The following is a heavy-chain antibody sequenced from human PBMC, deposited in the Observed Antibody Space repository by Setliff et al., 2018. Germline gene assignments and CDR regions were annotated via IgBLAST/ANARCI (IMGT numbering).Heavy chain of an antibody. D-gene: IGHD3-3*01. CDR1: GGSITSFY. J-gene: IGHJ4*02. CDR2: VYASGVT. Sequence: SETLSLTCTVSGGSITSFYWSWIRQPAGKGLEWIGRVYASGVTKYNPSLKSRVTMSVDTSKSQFSLKLNSVTAADTAVYYCARVFTIFGVSQTYLDYWGQGTQVTVPS. CDR3: ARVFTIFGVSQTYLDY. V-gene: IGHV4-4*07.